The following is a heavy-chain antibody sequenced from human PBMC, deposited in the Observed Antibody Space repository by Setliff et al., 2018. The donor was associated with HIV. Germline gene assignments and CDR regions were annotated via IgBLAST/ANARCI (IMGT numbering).Heavy chain of an antibody. CDR1: GYTFTSYG. CDR3: ARDSSFNMDV. J-gene: IGHJ6*03. V-gene: IGHV1-18*01. CDR2: VSEYNGDT. Sequence: ASVKVSCKASGYTFTSYGISWVRQAPGQGLEWMGWVSEYNGDTKYAQKLQGRVTMTKDTSTSTAYMELRSLRSDDTAVYYCARDSSFNMDVWGKGTKVTVSS.